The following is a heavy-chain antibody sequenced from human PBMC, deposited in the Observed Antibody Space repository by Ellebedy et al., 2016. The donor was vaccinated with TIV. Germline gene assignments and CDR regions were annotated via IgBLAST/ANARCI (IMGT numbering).Heavy chain of an antibody. Sequence: SVKVSCXASGGTFSSYAISWVRQAPGQGLEWMGGIIPIFGTANYAQKFQGRVTITADESTSTAYMELSSLRSEDTAVYYCARGACSSTSCYGGSWHPFDYWGQGTLVTVSS. CDR1: GGTFSSYA. V-gene: IGHV1-69*13. CDR3: ARGACSSTSCYGGSWHPFDY. J-gene: IGHJ4*02. CDR2: IIPIFGTA. D-gene: IGHD2-2*01.